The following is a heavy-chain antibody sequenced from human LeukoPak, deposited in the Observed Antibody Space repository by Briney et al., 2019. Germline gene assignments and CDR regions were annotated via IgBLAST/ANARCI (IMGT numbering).Heavy chain of an antibody. CDR1: GFTFSSYA. J-gene: IGHJ3*02. Sequence: GGSLRLSCAASGFTFSSYAMSWVRQAPGKGLEWVSAISGSGGSTYYADSVKGRFTISRDNSLNTLYLQMNSLRAEDTAVYSCAKGRIAVADPDAFDIWGQGTMVTVSS. V-gene: IGHV3-23*01. CDR3: AKGRIAVADPDAFDI. CDR2: ISGSGGST. D-gene: IGHD6-19*01.